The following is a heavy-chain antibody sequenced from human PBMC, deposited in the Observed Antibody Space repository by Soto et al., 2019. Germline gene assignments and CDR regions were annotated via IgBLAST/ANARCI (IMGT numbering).Heavy chain of an antibody. CDR2: IRSKTVGGTA. Sequence: GGSLRLSCAASGFTFTNAWMSWVRQAPGKGLEWVGRIRSKTVGGTADYPAPVKGRFTISRDDSKNTLYLQMNSLQTEDTAVYYCTTETADYVSMEPYWGLGTLVTV. V-gene: IGHV3-15*01. J-gene: IGHJ4*02. D-gene: IGHD3-16*01. CDR3: TTETADYVSMEPY. CDR1: GFTFTNAW.